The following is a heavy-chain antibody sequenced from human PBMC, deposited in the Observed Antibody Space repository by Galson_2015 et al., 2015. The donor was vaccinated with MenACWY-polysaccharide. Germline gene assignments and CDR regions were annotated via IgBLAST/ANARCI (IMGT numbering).Heavy chain of an antibody. CDR1: GFTFSSYS. CDR2: ISSSSSYI. V-gene: IGHV3-21*01. J-gene: IGHJ4*02. D-gene: IGHD3-22*01. Sequence: SLRLSCAASGFTFSSYSMNWVRQAPGKGLEWVSSISSSSSYIYYADSVKGRFTISRDNAKNSLYLQMNSLRAEDTAVYYCARNYYDSSGYYPTDYWGQGTLVTVSS. CDR3: ARNYYDSSGYYPTDY.